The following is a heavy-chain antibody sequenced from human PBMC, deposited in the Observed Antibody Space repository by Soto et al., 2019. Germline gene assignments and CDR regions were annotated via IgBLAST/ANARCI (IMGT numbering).Heavy chain of an antibody. CDR2: IDSSSKTI. D-gene: IGHD5-12*01. CDR3: ARGGVATIFGDS. J-gene: IGHJ4*02. Sequence: GGSLRLSCAASGFTFSRYSMNWVRQAPGKGLEWLSYIDSSSKTIYYADSVKGRFIISRDNAKNSLYLQMNSLRDEDTAVYHCARGGVATIFGDSWGQGTLVTVSS. V-gene: IGHV3-48*02. CDR1: GFTFSRYS.